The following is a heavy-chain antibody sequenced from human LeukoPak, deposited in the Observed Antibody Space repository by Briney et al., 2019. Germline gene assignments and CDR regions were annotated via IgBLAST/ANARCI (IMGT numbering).Heavy chain of an antibody. CDR3: AKSSGKYYYYMDV. D-gene: IGHD1-14*01. CDR1: GFTFSSYA. Sequence: PGGSLRLSCAASGFTFSSYAMSWVRQAPGKGLGWVSAISGSGGSTYYADSVKGRFTISRDNSKNTLYLQMNSLRAEDTAVYYCAKSSGKYYYYMDVWGKGTTVTVSS. V-gene: IGHV3-23*01. CDR2: ISGSGGST. J-gene: IGHJ6*03.